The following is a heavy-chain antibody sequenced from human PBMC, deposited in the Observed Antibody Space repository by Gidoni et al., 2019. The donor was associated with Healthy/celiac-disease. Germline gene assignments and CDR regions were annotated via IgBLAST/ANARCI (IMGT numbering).Heavy chain of an antibody. CDR2: ISWNSGSI. J-gene: IGHJ4*02. V-gene: IGHV3-9*01. Sequence: EVQLVESGGVLVQPGRSLRLSCAASGFTFDDYAMHWVRQAPGKGLEWVSGISWNSGSIGYADSVKGRFTISRDNAKNSLYLQMNSLRAEDTALYYCAKDAYSSGWYGSFDYWGQGTLVTVSS. CDR1: GFTFDDYA. D-gene: IGHD6-19*01. CDR3: AKDAYSSGWYGSFDY.